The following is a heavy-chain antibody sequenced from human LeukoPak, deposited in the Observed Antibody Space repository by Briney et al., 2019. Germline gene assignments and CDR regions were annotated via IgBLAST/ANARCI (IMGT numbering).Heavy chain of an antibody. CDR3: ARSPTYYYMDV. V-gene: IGHV3-30-3*01. J-gene: IGHJ6*03. Sequence: GGSLRLSCAASGFTFTNYVIHWVRQPPGKGLEWLAVISYDGTNKYYADSVKGRFTISRDHSKSTVDLQMDSLGGADSTVYYCARSPTYYYMDVWGKGTTVTVSS. CDR1: GFTFTNYV. CDR2: ISYDGTNK.